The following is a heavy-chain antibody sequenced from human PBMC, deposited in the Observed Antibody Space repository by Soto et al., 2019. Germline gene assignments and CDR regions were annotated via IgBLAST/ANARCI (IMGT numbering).Heavy chain of an antibody. CDR3: ARGGIPAGLFDY. J-gene: IGHJ4*02. D-gene: IGHD6-6*01. V-gene: IGHV4-39*01. CDR2: IYYSGST. CDR1: GGSISSSSYY. Sequence: PSETLSLTCTVSGGSISSSSYYWGWIRQPPGKGLEWIGSIYYSGSTYYNPSLKSRVTISVDTSKNQFSLKLSSVTAADTAVYYCARGGIPAGLFDYWGQGTLVTVSS.